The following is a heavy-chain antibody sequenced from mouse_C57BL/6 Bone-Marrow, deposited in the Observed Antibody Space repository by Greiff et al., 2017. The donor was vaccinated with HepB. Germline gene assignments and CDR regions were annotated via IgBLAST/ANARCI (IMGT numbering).Heavy chain of an antibody. Sequence: EVKVVESGGGLVKPGGSLKLSCAASGFTFSSYAMSWVRQTPEKRLEWVATISDGGSYTYYPDNVKGRFTISRDNAKNNLYLQMSHLKSEDTAMYYCARDYYGKGFDYWGQGTTLTVSS. J-gene: IGHJ2*01. V-gene: IGHV5-4*01. CDR2: ISDGGSYT. D-gene: IGHD1-1*01. CDR1: GFTFSSYA. CDR3: ARDYYGKGFDY.